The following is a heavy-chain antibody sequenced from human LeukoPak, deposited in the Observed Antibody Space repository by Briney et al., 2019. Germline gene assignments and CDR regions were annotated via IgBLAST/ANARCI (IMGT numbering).Heavy chain of an antibody. Sequence: ASVKVSCKASGGTFSSYAISWVRQAPGQGLEWMGRIIPILGIANYAQKFQGRVTITADKSTSTAYMELSSLRSEDTAVYYCESSSAGYYFVYWGQGTLVTVSS. V-gene: IGHV1-69*04. CDR1: GGTFSSYA. J-gene: IGHJ4*02. CDR2: IIPILGIA. D-gene: IGHD2-2*01. CDR3: ESSSAGYYFVY.